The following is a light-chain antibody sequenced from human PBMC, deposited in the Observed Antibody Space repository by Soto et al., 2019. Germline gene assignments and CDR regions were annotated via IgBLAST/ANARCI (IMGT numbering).Light chain of an antibody. CDR2: EGS. CDR3: SSYAGTTTXVV. V-gene: IGLV2-23*01. Sequence: QSALTQPASVSGSPGQSITISCTGSSSDVGRYNLVSWYQHHPGKAPKLMIYEGSKRPSGVSNRFSGSKSGSXASLTISGLQXXDEADYYCSSYAGTTTXVVFGXG. CDR1: SSDVGRYNL. J-gene: IGLJ2*01.